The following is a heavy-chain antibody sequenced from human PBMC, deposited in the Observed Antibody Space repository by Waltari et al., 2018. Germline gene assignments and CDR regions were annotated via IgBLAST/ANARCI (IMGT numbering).Heavy chain of an antibody. J-gene: IGHJ4*02. V-gene: IGHV4-34*01. CDR1: GGSFSGYY. CDR2: INHSGST. D-gene: IGHD6-19*01. CDR3: ARGAGYSSGWIDY. Sequence: QVQLQQWGAGLLKPSETLSLTCAVHGGSFSGYYWSWIRQPPGKGLEWIGEINHSGSTNYNPSLKSRVTISVDTSKNQFSLKLSSVTAADTAVYYCARGAGYSSGWIDYWGQGTLVTVSS.